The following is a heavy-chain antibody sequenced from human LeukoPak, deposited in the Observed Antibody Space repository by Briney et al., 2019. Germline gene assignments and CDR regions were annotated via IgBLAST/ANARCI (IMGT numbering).Heavy chain of an antibody. V-gene: IGHV3-33*01. J-gene: IGHJ5*02. CDR2: IWYDGSNQ. D-gene: IGHD3-22*01. Sequence: GSLRLSCAASGFTFATYGMHWVRLAPGKGLEWVAVIWYDGSNQYYAESVKGRFTISRDNSKNTVYLQMNSLRAEDTAVYYCARDLTTEGGFDPWGQGTLVTVSS. CDR1: GFTFATYG. CDR3: ARDLTTEGGFDP.